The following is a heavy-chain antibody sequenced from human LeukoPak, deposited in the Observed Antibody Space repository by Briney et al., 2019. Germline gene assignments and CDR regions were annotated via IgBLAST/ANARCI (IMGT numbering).Heavy chain of an antibody. CDR3: ASGDSRYYFDY. CDR1: GFTFDDYG. J-gene: IGHJ4*02. CDR2: INWNGGST. V-gene: IGHV3-20*04. Sequence: GGSLRLSCAASGFTFDDYGMSWVRQAPGKGLEWVSGINWNGGSTGYADSVKGRFTISRDNAKNSLYLQMNSLRAEDTALYYCASGDSRYYFDYWGQGTLVTASS. D-gene: IGHD3-10*01.